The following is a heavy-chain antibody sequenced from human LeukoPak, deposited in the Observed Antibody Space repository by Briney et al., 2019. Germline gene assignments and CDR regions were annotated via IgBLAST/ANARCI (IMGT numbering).Heavy chain of an antibody. CDR3: VRGRSNYYGMDV. Sequence: SETLSLTCSVSDGSINSYYWNWIRRPPGKGLEWIGYIYYNGNTHYSPSLKSRLTMSVDTSKNLFTLKVSSVTAADTAVYYCVRGRSNYYGMDVWGQGTTVTVSS. J-gene: IGHJ6*02. CDR2: IYYNGNT. D-gene: IGHD1-26*01. V-gene: IGHV4-59*01. CDR1: DGSINSYY.